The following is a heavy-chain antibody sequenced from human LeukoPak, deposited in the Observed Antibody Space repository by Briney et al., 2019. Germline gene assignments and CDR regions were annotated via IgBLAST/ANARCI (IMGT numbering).Heavy chain of an antibody. CDR2: IYPGDSDT. D-gene: IGHD1-26*01. CDR1: GYSFTSYW. V-gene: IGHV5-51*01. Sequence: GESLKISCKGSGYSFTSYWSGWVRQMPGEGLEWMGIIYPGDSDTRYSPSFQGQVTISADKSISTAYLQWSSLKASDTAMYYCARLGGRELLDYYYYMDVWGKGTTVTVSS. J-gene: IGHJ6*03. CDR3: ARLGGRELLDYYYYMDV.